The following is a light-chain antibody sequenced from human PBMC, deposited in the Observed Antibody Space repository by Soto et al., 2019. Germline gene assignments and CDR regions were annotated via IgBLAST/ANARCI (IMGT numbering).Light chain of an antibody. J-gene: IGLJ3*02. CDR3: QSYDSSLSGWV. CDR1: SSNIGAFYG. V-gene: IGLV1-40*01. Sequence: QPVLTQPPSVSGAPGQRVTISCTGSSSNIGAFYGVHWYQQLPGTAPKLLIFGNSNRPSGVPDRFSGSKSGTSASLAITGLQAEDEADYYCQSYDSSLSGWVFGGGTKLTVL. CDR2: GNS.